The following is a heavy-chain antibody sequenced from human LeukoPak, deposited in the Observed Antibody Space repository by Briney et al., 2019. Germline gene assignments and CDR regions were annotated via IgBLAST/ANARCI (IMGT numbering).Heavy chain of an antibody. D-gene: IGHD1-26*01. CDR1: GFTFSSYS. V-gene: IGHV3-21*01. CDR3: ARDGIVGATNGFDY. CDR2: ISSSSSYI. J-gene: IGHJ4*02. Sequence: GGSLRLSCAASGFTFSSYSMNWVRQAPGKGLEWVSSISSSSSYIYYADSVKGRFTISRDNAKNSLHLQMNSLRAEDTAVYYCARDGIVGATNGFDYWGQGTLVTVSS.